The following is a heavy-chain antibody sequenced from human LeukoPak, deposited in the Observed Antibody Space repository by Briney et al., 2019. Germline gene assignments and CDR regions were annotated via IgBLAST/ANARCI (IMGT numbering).Heavy chain of an antibody. CDR2: FSSGDTNI. J-gene: IGHJ6*04. D-gene: IGHD3-22*01. CDR1: GFNFSDYY. V-gene: IGHV3-11*04. CDR3: AREIHSTGYYYGACYMDV. Sequence: GGSLRLSCAASGFNFSDYYMSWARQAPGRGLEWISFFSSGDTNIKYADSVKGRFTISRDNAKNSLYLQMNSLRAEDTAVYFCAREIHSTGYYYGACYMDVWGEGTTVTVSS.